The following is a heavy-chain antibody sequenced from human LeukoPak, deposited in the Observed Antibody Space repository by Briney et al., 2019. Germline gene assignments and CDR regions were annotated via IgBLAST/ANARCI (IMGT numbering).Heavy chain of an antibody. D-gene: IGHD6-19*01. Sequence: GGSLRLSCAASGFTFSSYAMSWVRQAPGKGLEWVAVISYDGSNKYYADSVKGRFTISRDNSKNMLYLQMNSLRAEDTAVYYCARSSGWYGGFDYWGQGTLVTVSS. CDR2: ISYDGSNK. CDR1: GFTFSSYA. CDR3: ARSSGWYGGFDY. V-gene: IGHV3-30-3*01. J-gene: IGHJ4*02.